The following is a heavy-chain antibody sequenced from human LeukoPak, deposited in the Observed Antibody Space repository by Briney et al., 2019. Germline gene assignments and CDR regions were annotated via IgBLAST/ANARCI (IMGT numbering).Heavy chain of an antibody. J-gene: IGHJ6*02. CDR3: ARNKYYYDSSSYYHYYYYYYGMDV. Sequence: GRSLRLSCAASGFTFSSYAMHWVRQAPGKGLEWVAVISYDGSNKYYADSVKGRFTISRDNSKNTLYLQMNSLRAEDTAVYYCARNKYYYDSSSYYHYYYYYYGMDVWGQGTTVTVSS. CDR2: ISYDGSNK. CDR1: GFTFSSYA. D-gene: IGHD3-22*01. V-gene: IGHV3-30-3*01.